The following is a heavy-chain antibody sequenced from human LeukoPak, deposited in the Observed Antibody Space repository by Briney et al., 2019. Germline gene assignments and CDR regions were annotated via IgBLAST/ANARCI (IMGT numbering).Heavy chain of an antibody. CDR3: ARQTGPSSTDWFDS. J-gene: IGHJ5*01. CDR2: THYSRTT. D-gene: IGHD1-1*01. CDR1: GDSISSNGYY. Sequence: PSETLSLTCTVSGDSISSNGYYWGSIRQPPGKGLEWIGYTHYSRTTSYNPPLRSGVTMSVDTSKNQFSLRLTSVTASDTAIYYCARQTGPSSTDWFDSWGQGTLVAVSS. V-gene: IGHV4-39*01.